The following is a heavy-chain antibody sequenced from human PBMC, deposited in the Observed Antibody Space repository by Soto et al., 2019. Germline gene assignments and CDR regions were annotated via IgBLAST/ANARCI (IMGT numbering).Heavy chain of an antibody. Sequence: ASVKVSCKASGYTFTSYGISWVRQAPGQGLEWMGWISAYNGNTNYAQKLQGRVTMTTDTSTSTAYMELRSLRSDDTAVYYCARDGYSSAHYYYYYGMDVWGQGTTVTSP. CDR3: ARDGYSSAHYYYYYGMDV. V-gene: IGHV1-18*04. D-gene: IGHD5-18*01. CDR2: ISAYNGNT. CDR1: GYTFTSYG. J-gene: IGHJ6*02.